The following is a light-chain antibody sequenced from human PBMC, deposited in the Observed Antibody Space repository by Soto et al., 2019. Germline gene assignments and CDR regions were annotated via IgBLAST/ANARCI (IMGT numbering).Light chain of an antibody. V-gene: IGKV1-5*01. CDR2: GAS. CDR1: QSISSY. J-gene: IGKJ1*01. CDR3: QQYHTYSWT. Sequence: DIQMTQCPSSLSASVGDRVTITCRASQSISSYLNWYQQKPGKAPKLLIYGASSLESGVPSRFSGSGSGTEFTLTISSLQPDDFATYYCQQYHTYSWTFGQGTKVDIK.